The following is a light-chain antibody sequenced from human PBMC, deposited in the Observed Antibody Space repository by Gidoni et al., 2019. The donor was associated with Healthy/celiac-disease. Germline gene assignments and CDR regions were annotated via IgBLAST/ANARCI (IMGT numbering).Light chain of an antibody. CDR1: QSVSSSY. Sequence: VLTQSPGSLSLSPGERATLSCRASQSVSSSYLAWYQQKPGPAPRLLIYGASSRATGIPDRFSGSGSGTDFTLTISRLEPEDFAVYYCQQYGSSPWTFGQGTKVEIK. CDR2: GAS. J-gene: IGKJ1*01. CDR3: QQYGSSPWT. V-gene: IGKV3-20*01.